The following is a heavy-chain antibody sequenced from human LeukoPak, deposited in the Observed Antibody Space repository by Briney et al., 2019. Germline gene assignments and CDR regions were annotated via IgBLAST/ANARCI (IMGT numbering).Heavy chain of an antibody. CDR3: ARISSSWYPIDY. Sequence: SVKVSCKASGGTFSSYAISWVRQAPGQGLEWMGGIIPIFGTANYAQKFQGRVTITADKSTSTAYMELSSLRSEDTAVYYCARISSSWYPIDYWGQGTLVTVSS. D-gene: IGHD6-13*01. V-gene: IGHV1-69*06. CDR2: IIPIFGTA. CDR1: GGTFSSYA. J-gene: IGHJ4*02.